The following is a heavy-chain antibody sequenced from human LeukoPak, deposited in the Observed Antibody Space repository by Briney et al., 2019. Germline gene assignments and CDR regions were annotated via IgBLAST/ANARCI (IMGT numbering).Heavy chain of an antibody. D-gene: IGHD3-22*01. CDR2: IYYSGST. CDR1: GGSISSSNW. J-gene: IGHJ4*02. Sequence: SETLSLTCAVSGGSISSSNWWSWVRQPPGKGLEWIGYIYYSGSTYYNPSLKSRVTISVDTSKNQFSLKLSSVTAADTAVYYCARVKGLYYDSSGYYDYWGQGTLVTVSS. CDR3: ARVKGLYYDSSGYYDY. V-gene: IGHV4-4*02.